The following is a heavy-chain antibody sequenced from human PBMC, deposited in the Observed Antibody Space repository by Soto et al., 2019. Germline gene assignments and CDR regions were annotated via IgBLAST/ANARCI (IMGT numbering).Heavy chain of an antibody. CDR2: ISFSGAT. J-gene: IGHJ4*02. CDR1: GVSITSYF. CDR3: ARDRRDGYKRYFEC. D-gene: IGHD5-12*01. Sequence: QVRLQESGPGLVKPSETLSLTCTVSGVSITSYFWSWIRQTPGKGLDWIGSISFSGATYSNPSLKGRAALSVDTAENHLSLTQNSVTSADTAVYFCARDRRDGYKRYFECWGQGNQVTVSS. V-gene: IGHV4-59*01.